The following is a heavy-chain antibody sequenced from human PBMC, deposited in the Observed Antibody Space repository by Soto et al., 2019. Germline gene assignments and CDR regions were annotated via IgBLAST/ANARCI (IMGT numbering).Heavy chain of an antibody. CDR1: GFTFSSYG. Sequence: VGSLRLSCAASGFTFSSYGMHWVRQAPGKGLEWVAFILYDGSNKYYSDSVKGRFTISRDNSKNTVYLQMNSLRAEDTAVYYCAKDRGGMDVWGQGTTVTVSS. CDR2: ILYDGSNK. J-gene: IGHJ6*02. CDR3: AKDRGGMDV. V-gene: IGHV3-30*18.